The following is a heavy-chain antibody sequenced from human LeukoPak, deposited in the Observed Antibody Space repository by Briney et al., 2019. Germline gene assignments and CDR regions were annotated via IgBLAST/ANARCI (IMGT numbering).Heavy chain of an antibody. V-gene: IGHV1-69*06. J-gene: IGHJ5*02. D-gene: IGHD3-22*01. CDR3: ARKVPNDSSGYYYRGQFDP. Sequence: SVKVSCKASGGTFSSYAISGVRQAPGQGLEWMGGIIPIFGTANYAQKFQGRVTITADKSTSTAYMELSSLRSEDTAVYYCARKVPNDSSGYYYRGQFDPWGQGTLVTVSS. CDR2: IIPIFGTA. CDR1: GGTFSSYA.